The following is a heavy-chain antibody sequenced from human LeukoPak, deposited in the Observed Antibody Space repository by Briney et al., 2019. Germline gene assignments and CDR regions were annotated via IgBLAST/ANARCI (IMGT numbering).Heavy chain of an antibody. CDR3: AKEGRYSSGWWYYFDY. V-gene: IGHV3-23*01. CDR2: ISGSGGST. CDR1: GFTFSSYA. Sequence: PGGSLRLSCAASGFTFSSYAMRWVRQAPGKGLEWVSAISGSGGSTYYADSVKGRFTISRDNSKNTLYLQMNSLRAEDTAVYYCAKEGRYSSGWWYYFDYWGQGTLVTVSS. J-gene: IGHJ4*02. D-gene: IGHD6-19*01.